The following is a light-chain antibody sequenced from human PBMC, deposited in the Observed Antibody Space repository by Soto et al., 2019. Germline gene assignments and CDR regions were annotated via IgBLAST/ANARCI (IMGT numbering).Light chain of an antibody. CDR1: QSVSSD. V-gene: IGKV3-15*01. J-gene: IGKJ1*01. CDR2: GAS. Sequence: VMTQSPATLSFSPGERATLSCRASQSVSSDLAWYHQKPGQAPRLLIYGASTRATGIPARFSGSGSGTEFTLTINSLQSEDFAVYYCQQYNNWPRTFGQGTKVDIK. CDR3: QQYNNWPRT.